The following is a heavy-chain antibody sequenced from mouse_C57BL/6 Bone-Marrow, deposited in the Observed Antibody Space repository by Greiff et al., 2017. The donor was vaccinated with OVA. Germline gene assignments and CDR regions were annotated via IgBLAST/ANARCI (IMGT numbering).Heavy chain of an antibody. CDR3: ARTYYEYDDYAMDY. D-gene: IGHD2-4*01. Sequence: EVMLVESGGGLVKPGGSLKLSCAASGFTFSSYAMSWVRQTPEKRLEWVATISDGGSYTYYPDNVKGRFTISRDNAKNNLYLQMSHLKSEDTAMYYCARTYYEYDDYAMDYWGQGTSVTVSS. CDR1: GFTFSSYA. J-gene: IGHJ4*01. CDR2: ISDGGSYT. V-gene: IGHV5-4*03.